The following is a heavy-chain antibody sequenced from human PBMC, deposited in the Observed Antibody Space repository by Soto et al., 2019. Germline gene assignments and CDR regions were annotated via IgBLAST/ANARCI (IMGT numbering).Heavy chain of an antibody. Sequence: GSLRLSCVASGFTFSGYGMHGVRQAPGKGLEWLAVISHDGSDKYYADSVRGRFTISRDNSENTLYLQMNSLRPEDTAVYYCAKEDVWFAKDYWGQGTLVTVSS. CDR3: AKEDVWFAKDY. D-gene: IGHD3-10*01. V-gene: IGHV3-30*18. CDR1: GFTFSGYG. CDR2: ISHDGSDK. J-gene: IGHJ4*02.